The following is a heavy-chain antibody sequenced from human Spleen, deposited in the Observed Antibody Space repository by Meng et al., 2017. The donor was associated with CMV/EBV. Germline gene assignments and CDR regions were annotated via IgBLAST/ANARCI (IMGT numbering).Heavy chain of an antibody. V-gene: IGHV3-21*01. CDR2: ISSSSSYI. CDR3: ARGPRYYYDSGSYANYGMDV. CDR1: GFTFSSYT. D-gene: IGHD3-10*01. Sequence: GESLKISCAASGFTFSSYTLNWVRQAPGKGLEWVTSISSSSSYIYYADSVKGRFTFSRDNAKNSLYLQMSSLRADDTAVYYCARGPRYYYDSGSYANYGMDVWGQGTTVTVSS. J-gene: IGHJ6*02.